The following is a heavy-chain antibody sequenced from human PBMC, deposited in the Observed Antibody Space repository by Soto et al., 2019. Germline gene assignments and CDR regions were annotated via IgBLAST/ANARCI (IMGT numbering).Heavy chain of an antibody. CDR1: GYTFTSYG. D-gene: IGHD2-8*01. Sequence: SVKVSCKASGYTFTSYGISWVRQAPGQGLEWMGWISAYNGNTNYAQKLQGRVTMTTDTSTSTAYMELRSLRSDDTAVYYCARARGDCHNGVCYEQRAWFDPWGQGTPVTVSS. V-gene: IGHV1-18*04. J-gene: IGHJ5*02. CDR2: ISAYNGNT. CDR3: ARARGDCHNGVCYEQRAWFDP.